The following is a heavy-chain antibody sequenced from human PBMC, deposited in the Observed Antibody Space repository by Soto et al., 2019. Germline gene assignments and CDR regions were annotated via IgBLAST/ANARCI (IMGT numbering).Heavy chain of an antibody. V-gene: IGHV1-46*01. CDR2: INPSGGST. J-gene: IGHJ4*02. D-gene: IGHD3-3*01. CDR1: GYTFTSYY. CDR3: ARDRGRFLEWLPGEYYFDY. Sequence: QVQLVQSGAEVKKPGASVKVSCKASGYTFTSYYMHWVRQAPGQGLEWMGIINPSGGSTSYEQKFQGSVTMTRDTSTSTVYMELSSLRYEYTAVYYCARDRGRFLEWLPGEYYFDYWGQGTLVTVSS.